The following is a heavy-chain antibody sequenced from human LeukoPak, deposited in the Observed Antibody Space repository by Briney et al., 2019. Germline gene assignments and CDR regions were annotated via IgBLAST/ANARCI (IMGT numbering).Heavy chain of an antibody. CDR1: GFTFSSYA. CDR3: GKDRVIAATGRFTGLFDY. V-gene: IGHV3-23*01. J-gene: IGHJ4*02. CDR2: ISGSGGTT. D-gene: IGHD6-13*01. Sequence: GGSLRLSCAASGFTFSSYAMSWVRQAPGGGLEWVSAISGSGGTTYYADSVKGRFTNSKDNSKNTLYLQMNSLRAEDTAVYYCGKDRVIAATGRFTGLFDYWGQGTLVTVSS.